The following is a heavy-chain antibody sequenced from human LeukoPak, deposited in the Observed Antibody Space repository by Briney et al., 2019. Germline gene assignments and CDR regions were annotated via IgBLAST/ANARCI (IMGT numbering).Heavy chain of an antibody. J-gene: IGHJ4*02. CDR2: IYPRDGST. V-gene: IGHV1-46*01. CDR3: ARDQEGFDY. Sequence: XXXXXLEWMGMIYPRDGSTSYAQKFQGRVTVTRDTSTSTVHMELSGLRSEDTAVYYCARDQEGFDYWGQGTLVTVSS.